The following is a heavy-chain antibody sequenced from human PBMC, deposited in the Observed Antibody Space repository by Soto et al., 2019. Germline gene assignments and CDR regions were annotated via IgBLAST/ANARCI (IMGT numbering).Heavy chain of an antibody. Sequence: QVQLVQSGAEVKKPGASVKVSCKASGYTFTSYGISWVRQAPGQGLEWMGWINTYNGNTNYAQKLQGRVTMTTDTTTSTAYMKLTSLRFDDTTVNYCARVLPSCDPWGQGTLVTVSS. CDR1: GYTFTSYG. D-gene: IGHD3-10*01. V-gene: IGHV1-18*01. J-gene: IGHJ5*02. CDR3: ARVLPSCDP. CDR2: INTYNGNT.